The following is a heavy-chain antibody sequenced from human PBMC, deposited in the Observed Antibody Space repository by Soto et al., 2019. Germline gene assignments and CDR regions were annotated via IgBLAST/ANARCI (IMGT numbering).Heavy chain of an antibody. J-gene: IGHJ3*02. CDR2: ISWNSGNI. V-gene: IGHV3-9*01. Sequence: EVQLVESGGGLIQPGRSLRLSCAASGFTFNGYAMHWVRQPPGKGLEWVSGISWNSGNIDYSDSVKGRFTISRDNVNNSLFLQMNSLRTEDTALYYCAKDMGALRTTIAPRGAFDIWGQGTVVTVSS. CDR1: GFTFNGYA. D-gene: IGHD6-6*01. CDR3: AKDMGALRTTIAPRGAFDI.